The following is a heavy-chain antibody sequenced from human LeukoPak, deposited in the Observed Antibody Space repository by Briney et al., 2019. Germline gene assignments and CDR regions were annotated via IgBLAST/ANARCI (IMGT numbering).Heavy chain of an antibody. Sequence: GGSLRLSCAASGFTFSSFAMSWVRQAPGKGLEWVSSITSTGSHVYYPDSLKGRFTISRDNTKNSLFLQTNSLRVEDTAVYYCVRDGSPNYGDYAFFDNWGQGTLVTVSS. CDR1: GFTFSSFA. V-gene: IGHV3-21*01. D-gene: IGHD4-17*01. CDR3: VRDGSPNYGDYAFFDN. CDR2: ITSTGSHV. J-gene: IGHJ4*02.